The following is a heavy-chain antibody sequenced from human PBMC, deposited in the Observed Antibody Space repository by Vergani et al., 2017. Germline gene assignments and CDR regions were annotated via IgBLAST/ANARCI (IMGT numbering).Heavy chain of an antibody. J-gene: IGHJ5*02. D-gene: IGHD3-3*01. CDR3: AREFWSGYYRNPNGFDP. V-gene: IGHV3-48*01. CDR1: GFTFSSYS. Sequence: EVQLVESGGGLVQPGGSLRLSCAASGFTFSSYSMNWVRQAPGKGLEWVSYISSSSSTIDYADSVKGRFTISRDNAKNSLYLQMNSLRAEDTAVYYCAREFWSGYYRNPNGFDPWGQGTLVTVSS. CDR2: ISSSSSTI.